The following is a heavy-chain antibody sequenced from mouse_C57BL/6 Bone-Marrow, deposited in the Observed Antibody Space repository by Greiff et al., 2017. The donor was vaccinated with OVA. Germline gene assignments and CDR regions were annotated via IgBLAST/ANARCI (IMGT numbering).Heavy chain of an antibody. CDR2: LWSGGST. Sequence: VKLVESGPGLVQPSQSLSITCTVSGFSLTSYGVHWVRQSPGKGLEWLGVLWSGGSTDYNAAFISRLSISKDNSKSQVFFKMNSLQADDTAIYYCASARYWYFDVWGTGTTVTVSS. CDR3: ASARYWYFDV. CDR1: GFSLTSYG. V-gene: IGHV2-2*01. J-gene: IGHJ1*03.